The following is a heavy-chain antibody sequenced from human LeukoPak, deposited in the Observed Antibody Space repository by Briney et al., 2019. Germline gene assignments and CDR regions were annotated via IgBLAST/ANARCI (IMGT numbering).Heavy chain of an antibody. Sequence: SETLSLTCAVSGGSITSINWWNWVRQPPGKGLEWIGDISHVGFTNYNPSLKSRVTISVDTSTNQFSLKLNSVTAADTAVYYCARPNDYGDDYWGQGTLVTVSS. D-gene: IGHD4-17*01. J-gene: IGHJ4*02. CDR3: ARPNDYGDDY. CDR2: ISHVGFT. V-gene: IGHV4-4*02. CDR1: GGSITSINW.